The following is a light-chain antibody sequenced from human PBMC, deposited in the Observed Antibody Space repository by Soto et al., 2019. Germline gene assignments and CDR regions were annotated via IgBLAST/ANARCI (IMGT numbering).Light chain of an antibody. CDR1: SSDVGGHDY. CDR2: EVN. J-gene: IGLJ2*01. V-gene: IGLV2-8*01. Sequence: QSALTQPPSTSGSPGQSVTVSCTGISSDVGGHDYVSWYQHHPGKAPKLIIDEVNKRPSGVPDRFSGSKSGNTASLTVSGLQADDEAHYYCSSYAGTNKYVVFGGGTKLTVL. CDR3: SSYAGTNKYVV.